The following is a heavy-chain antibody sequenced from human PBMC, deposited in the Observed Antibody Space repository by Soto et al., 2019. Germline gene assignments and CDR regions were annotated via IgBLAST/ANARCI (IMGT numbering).Heavy chain of an antibody. CDR2: INHSGST. J-gene: IGHJ4*02. CDR3: ASLGVRGYDLNDDY. Sequence: QVQLQQWGAGLLKPSETLSLTCAAYGGSFSGYYWSWIRQPPGKGLEWIGEINHSGSTNYNPSLKSRVTISVDTSKNQFSLKLSSVTAADTAVYYCASLGVRGYDLNDDYWGQGTLVTVSS. D-gene: IGHD5-12*01. V-gene: IGHV4-34*01. CDR1: GGSFSGYY.